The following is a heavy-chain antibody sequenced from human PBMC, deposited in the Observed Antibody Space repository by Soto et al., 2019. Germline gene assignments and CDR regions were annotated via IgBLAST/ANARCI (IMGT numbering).Heavy chain of an antibody. V-gene: IGHV4-30-4*01. J-gene: IGHJ3*02. CDR1: GGSISSGDYF. Sequence: QVHLQESGPGLVKPSQTLSLTCTVSGGSISSGDYFWSWIRQPPGKGLEWIAYIYSSGGPDYNPSITSRATISLDTSKNQVALELTSVTAADSAVYFCAREVGQTSSSDAFDIWGQGTMVTVSS. CDR3: AREVGQTSSSDAFDI. D-gene: IGHD6-6*01. CDR2: IYSSGGP.